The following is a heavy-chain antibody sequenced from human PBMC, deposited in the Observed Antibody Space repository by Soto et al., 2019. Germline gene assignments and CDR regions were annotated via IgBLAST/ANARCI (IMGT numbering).Heavy chain of an antibody. D-gene: IGHD1-1*01. CDR3: VRDGTKTLRDRFDP. J-gene: IGHJ5*02. CDR2: IYATGTT. Sequence: SETLSVTCSVSGASCSGFYWCWILKCAGKGLEWIGRIYATGTTDYDPSLKSRGMMSVDTSKKQLSLKLRSVTAADTAVYYCVRDGTKTLRDRFDPWGQGSSVTVSS. CDR1: GASCSGFY. V-gene: IGHV4-4*07.